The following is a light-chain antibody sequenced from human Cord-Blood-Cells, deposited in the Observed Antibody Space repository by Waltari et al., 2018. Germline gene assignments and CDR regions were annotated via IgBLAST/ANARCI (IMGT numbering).Light chain of an antibody. J-gene: IGKJ2*01. Sequence: DIQMTQSPSSLSASVGDRVTITCRASQSISSYLNWYQQKPGKAPKLLIYAASSLQSVVPSMFSGSGSGTDFTLTISSLQPEDFATYYCQQSYSTPVHFGQGTKLEIK. CDR1: QSISSY. CDR3: QQSYSTPVH. V-gene: IGKV1-39*01. CDR2: AAS.